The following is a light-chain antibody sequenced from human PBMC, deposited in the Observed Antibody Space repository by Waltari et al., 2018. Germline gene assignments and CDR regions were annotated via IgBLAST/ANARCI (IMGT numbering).Light chain of an antibody. Sequence: IILTQSPGTLSVSPGERATLSCRASQNITSYLAWYQQKPGQAPRLLIYDASNRASGVPARFSGSGSGADFTLTIRNLEPEDFAVYYCQQRRTWPLTFGGGTKVE. CDR3: QQRRTWPLT. CDR1: QNITSY. J-gene: IGKJ4*01. V-gene: IGKV3-11*01. CDR2: DAS.